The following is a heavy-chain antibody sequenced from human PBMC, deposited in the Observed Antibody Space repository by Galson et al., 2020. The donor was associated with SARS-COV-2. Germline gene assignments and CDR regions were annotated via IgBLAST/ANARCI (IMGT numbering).Heavy chain of an antibody. J-gene: IGHJ4*02. D-gene: IGHD3-22*01. Sequence: GESLKISCRASGYTFANYAIVWVRQAPGQGLEWIGWISGYNGNTNYAQKLQDTVTMTTDTSTSTAYMELRSLTPDDTAIYYCARGGFMGSRYWFDFWGQGTLVTVSS. CDR2: ISGYNGNT. CDR1: GYTFANYA. V-gene: IGHV1-18*01. CDR3: ARGGFMGSRYWFDF.